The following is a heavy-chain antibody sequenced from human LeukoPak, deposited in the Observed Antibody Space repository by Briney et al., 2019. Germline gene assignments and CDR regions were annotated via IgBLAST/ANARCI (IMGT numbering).Heavy chain of an antibody. CDR1: DVSISDYY. D-gene: IGHD5-18*01. V-gene: IGHV4-4*08. CDR3: ARSSLRIQIDY. J-gene: IGHJ4*02. Sequence: SETLSLACAVSDVSISDYYWSWIRQPPGKGLEWIGYIYHTGDSNQNPSLKGRVTVTLDTPKNQVSLKVTSVTAADTAVYYCARSSLRIQIDYWGQGTLVTVSS. CDR2: IYHTGDS.